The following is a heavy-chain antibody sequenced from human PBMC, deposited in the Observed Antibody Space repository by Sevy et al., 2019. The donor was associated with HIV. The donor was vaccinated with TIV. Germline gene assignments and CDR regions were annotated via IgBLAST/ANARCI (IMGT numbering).Heavy chain of an antibody. CDR3: ARDGDSRSRNYYYYYGMDV. D-gene: IGHD1-26*01. CDR2: IWYDGSNK. Sequence: GGSLRLSCAASGFTFSSYGMHWVRQAPGKGLEWVAVIWYDGSNKYYADSVKGRFTISRDNSKNTLYLQMNSLRAEDTAVYYCARDGDSRSRNYYYYYGMDVWGQGTTVTVSS. CDR1: GFTFSSYG. J-gene: IGHJ6*02. V-gene: IGHV3-33*01.